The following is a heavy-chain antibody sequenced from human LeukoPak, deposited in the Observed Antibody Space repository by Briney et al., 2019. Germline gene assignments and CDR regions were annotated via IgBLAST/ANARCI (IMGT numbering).Heavy chain of an antibody. CDR1: GYTLVSYG. J-gene: IGHJ4*02. V-gene: IGHV1-18*01. CDR2: ISAYNGNT. D-gene: IGHD1-26*01. CDR3: ARDMSGGATVGY. Sequence: GASVKVSCKASGYTLVSYGINWVRQAPGQGLEWRGWISAYNGNTNYAQNFQGRVTMTTDTSTSTAHMELRSLRSDDTAMYYCARDMSGGATVGYWGQGTLVTVSS.